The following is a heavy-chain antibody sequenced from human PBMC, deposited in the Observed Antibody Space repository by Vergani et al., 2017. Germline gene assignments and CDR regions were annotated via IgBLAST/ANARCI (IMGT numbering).Heavy chain of an antibody. V-gene: IGHV3-9*01. D-gene: IGHD5-18*01. CDR3: AKDTGHTAGYYYMDV. CDR2: ISWNSGSI. CDR1: GFTFDDYA. J-gene: IGHJ6*03. Sequence: EVRLVESGGGLVQPGRSLRLSCAASGFTFDDYAMHWVRQAPGKGLEWVSGISWNSGSIGYADSVKGRFTISRDNAKNSLYLQMNSLRAEDTALYYCAKDTGHTAGYYYMDVWGKGTTVTVSS.